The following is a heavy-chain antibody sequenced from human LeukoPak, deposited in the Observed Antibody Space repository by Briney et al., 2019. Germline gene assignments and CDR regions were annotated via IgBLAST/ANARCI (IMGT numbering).Heavy chain of an antibody. CDR2: ISAYNGNT. J-gene: IGHJ4*02. CDR3: ARDILNRYYYDSSGDLVY. Sequence: ASVKVSCKASGYTFTSHGISWVRQAPGQGLEWMGWISAYNGNTNYAQKLQGRVTMTTDTSTSTAYMELRSLRSDDTAVYYCARDILNRYYYDSSGDLVYWGQGTLVTVSS. V-gene: IGHV1-18*01. CDR1: GYTFTSHG. D-gene: IGHD3-22*01.